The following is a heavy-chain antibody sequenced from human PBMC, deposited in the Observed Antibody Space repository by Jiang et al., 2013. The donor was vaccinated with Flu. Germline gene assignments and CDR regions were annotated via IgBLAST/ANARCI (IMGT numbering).Heavy chain of an antibody. V-gene: IGHV4-4*02. CDR2: IYHSGST. J-gene: IGHJ5*02. CDR3: ARDPRGDFWSGYYTWFDP. Sequence: GSGLVKPSGTLSLTCAVSGGSISSSNWWSWVRQPPGKGLEWIGEIYHSGSTNYNPSLKSRVTISVDKSKNQFSLKLSSVTAADTAVYYCARDPRGDFWSGYYTWFDPWGQGTLVTVSS. CDR1: GGSISSSNW. D-gene: IGHD3-3*01.